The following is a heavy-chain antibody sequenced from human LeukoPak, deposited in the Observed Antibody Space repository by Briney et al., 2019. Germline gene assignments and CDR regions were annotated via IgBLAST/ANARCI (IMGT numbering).Heavy chain of an antibody. V-gene: IGHV1-69*13. Sequence: SVKVSCKASGGTFSSYAISWVRQAPGQGLEWMGGIIPIFGTANYAQKFQGRVTITADEPTSTAYMELSSLRSEDTAVYYCARSNDHYDFWSGYYIFDYWGQGTLVTVSS. J-gene: IGHJ4*02. CDR3: ARSNDHYDFWSGYYIFDY. CDR2: IIPIFGTA. CDR1: GGTFSSYA. D-gene: IGHD3-3*01.